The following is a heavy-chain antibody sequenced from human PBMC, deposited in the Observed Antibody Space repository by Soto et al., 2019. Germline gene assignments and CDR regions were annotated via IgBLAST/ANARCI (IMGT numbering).Heavy chain of an antibody. D-gene: IGHD3-10*01. CDR2: IDDTGST. Sequence: PSETLSLTCTVSGDSISSSYWNWIRQAPGKGLEWIGYIDDTGSTNYNPSLKSRVTLSVDPSNNQYSLKLRSEDTAVYYCARDPAPHYYGSGSYRFRANYYYYYMDVWGKGTTVTVSS. CDR1: GDSISSSY. CDR3: ARDPAPHYYGSGSYRFRANYYYYYMDV. J-gene: IGHJ6*03. V-gene: IGHV4-59*08.